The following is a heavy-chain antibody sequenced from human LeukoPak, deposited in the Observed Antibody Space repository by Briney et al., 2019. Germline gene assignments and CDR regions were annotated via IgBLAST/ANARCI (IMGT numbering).Heavy chain of an antibody. CDR2: INTDGSST. CDR1: GFTFSNHW. D-gene: IGHD1-1*01. V-gene: IGHV3-74*01. J-gene: IGHJ4*02. CDR3: TKDRVWNSFDS. Sequence: PGGPLRLSCAASGFTFSNHWMNWVRQAPGKGLVWVSRINTDGSSTTYADSVKGRFTISRDNAKNTLYLQMNSLKNEDTAVYYCTKDRVWNSFDSWGQGTLVTVSS.